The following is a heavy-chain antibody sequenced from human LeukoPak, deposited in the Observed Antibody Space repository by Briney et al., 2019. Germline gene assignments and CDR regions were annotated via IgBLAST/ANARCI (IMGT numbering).Heavy chain of an antibody. V-gene: IGHV4-61*05. CDR3: EVGGY. D-gene: IGHD2-15*01. J-gene: IGHJ4*02. Sequence: SETLSLTCTVSGGSISSSSSYWGWIRQPPGKGLEWIGYIYYSGSTNYNPSLKSRVTISVDTSKNQFSLKVTSVTAADTAVYYCEVGGYWGQGTLVTVSS. CDR2: IYYSGST. CDR1: GGSISSSSSY.